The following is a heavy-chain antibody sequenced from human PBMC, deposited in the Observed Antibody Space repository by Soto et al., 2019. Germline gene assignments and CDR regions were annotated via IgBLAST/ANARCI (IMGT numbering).Heavy chain of an antibody. CDR3: ASPELIIPARHYHYYMDV. V-gene: IGHV3-7*01. Sequence: EVQLVESGGGLVQPGGSLRLSCVASGFSFSNYWMSWVRQAPGEGLEWVANIKQDGSEKYYVDSVKGRFTISRDNAKNSLFLQMNSLRAADTAVYYCASPELIIPARHYHYYMDVLGKGTTVTVSS. CDR2: IKQDGSEK. CDR1: GFSFSNYW. J-gene: IGHJ6*03. D-gene: IGHD6-6*01.